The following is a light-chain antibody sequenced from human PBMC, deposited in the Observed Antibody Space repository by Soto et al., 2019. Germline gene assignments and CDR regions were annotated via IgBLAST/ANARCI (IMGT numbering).Light chain of an antibody. Sequence: EIVLTQSPGTLSLSPGERATLSCRASQSFNSIYLAWYQQKPGQAPRLLIYGTSSRATGIPDRFSGSGSGTDFTLTISRLEPEDFAVYYCHQYDSWTFGQGTKV. J-gene: IGKJ1*01. V-gene: IGKV3-20*01. CDR2: GTS. CDR1: QSFNSIY. CDR3: HQYDSWT.